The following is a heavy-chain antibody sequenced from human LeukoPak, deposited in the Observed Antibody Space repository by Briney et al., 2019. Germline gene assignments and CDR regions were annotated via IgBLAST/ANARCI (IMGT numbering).Heavy chain of an antibody. D-gene: IGHD3-22*01. V-gene: IGHV1-2*02. CDR1: GYTFTGYY. CDR2: INPNSGGT. J-gene: IGHJ4*02. CDR3: ARYYYDSSGYYSEVDY. Sequence: ASVKVSCKASGYTFTGYYMHWVRQAPGQGLEWMGWINPNSGGTNYAQKFQGRVTKTRDTSISTAYMELSRLRSDDTAVYYCARYYYDSSGYYSEVDYWGQGTLVTVSS.